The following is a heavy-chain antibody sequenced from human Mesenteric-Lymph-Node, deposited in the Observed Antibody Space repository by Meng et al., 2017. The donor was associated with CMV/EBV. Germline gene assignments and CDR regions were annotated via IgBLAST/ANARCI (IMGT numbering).Heavy chain of an antibody. D-gene: IGHD3-10*01. V-gene: IGHV3-21*01. CDR1: GFTLSDYG. Sequence: GESLKISCAASGFTLSDYGMNWVRQAPGKGLEWVSSIGSGNTYIYYADSVKGRFTISRDNAKNSLYLQMNSLRAEDTAVYYCARSEEGSGSYFGMDVWGQGTTVTVSS. CDR3: ARSEEGSGSYFGMDV. J-gene: IGHJ6*02. CDR2: IGSGNTYI.